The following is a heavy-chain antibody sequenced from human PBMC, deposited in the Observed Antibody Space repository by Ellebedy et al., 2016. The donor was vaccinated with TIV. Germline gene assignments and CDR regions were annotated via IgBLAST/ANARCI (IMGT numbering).Heavy chain of an antibody. D-gene: IGHD5-12*01. J-gene: IGHJ4*02. V-gene: IGHV3-49*03. CDR3: SRYLGYGY. Sequence: GGSLRLXCTASGFTFGDHAMSWYRQAPEKGLEWVGFIRSKAYGGTTEYAASVKGRFTISRDDSTSIAYLQMNSLKTEDTAVYYCSRYLGYGYWGQGTLVTVSS. CDR2: IRSKAYGGTT. CDR1: GFTFGDHA.